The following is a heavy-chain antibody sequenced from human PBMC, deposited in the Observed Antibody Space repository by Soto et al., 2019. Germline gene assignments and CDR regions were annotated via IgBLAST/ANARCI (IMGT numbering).Heavy chain of an antibody. V-gene: IGHV3-30*18. J-gene: IGHJ3*02. CDR3: VKDLRNRYSGNYFEDAFDI. CDR1: GFTFSTYG. D-gene: IGHD1-26*01. Sequence: QVQLVESGGGVVQPGRSLRLSCAASGFTFSTYGMQWVRQAPDKGLDWVAFIPYDGDNKYYADSVKGRFTISRDSSKHTLYLLMNTLRPEDTAVYYCVKDLRNRYSGNYFEDAFDIWGQGTMVTVSS. CDR2: IPYDGDNK.